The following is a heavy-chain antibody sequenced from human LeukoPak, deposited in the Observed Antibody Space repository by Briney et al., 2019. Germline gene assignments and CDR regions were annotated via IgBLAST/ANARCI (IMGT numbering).Heavy chain of an antibody. V-gene: IGHV1-69*04. CDR2: IIPVLNIT. J-gene: IGHJ6*02. D-gene: IGHD5-18*01. CDR1: GGTFSSSA. CDR3: ARDQGLTAPPPYGLDV. Sequence: SVPVSCKTSGGTFSSSAITWVRQAPGQGLEWMGRIIPVLNITTYAQKFQGSVTITADTSTSTVYMELSSLRSEETAVYYCARDQGLTAPPPYGLDVWGQGTTVTVSS.